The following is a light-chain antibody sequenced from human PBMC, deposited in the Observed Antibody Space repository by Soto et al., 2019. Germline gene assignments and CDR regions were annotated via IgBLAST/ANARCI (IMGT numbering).Light chain of an antibody. J-gene: IGKJ4*01. CDR3: QQLESYPPT. CDR2: AAS. Sequence: IQLTQSPSSLSASVGDRVTITCRASQDINSHLAWYQQKPGKAPKLLIYAASTLQSGVPSGFSGSVSGTDFTLTISSLQPEDIASYYCQQLESYPPTFGGGTKVEIK. V-gene: IGKV1-9*01. CDR1: QDINSH.